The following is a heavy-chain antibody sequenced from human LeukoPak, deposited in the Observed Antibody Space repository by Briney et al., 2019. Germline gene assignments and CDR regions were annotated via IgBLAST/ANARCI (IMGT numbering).Heavy chain of an antibody. Sequence: ASVKVSCKASGGTFSSYAISWVRQAPGQGLEWMGGINPIFGTANYAQKFQGRVTITADESTSTAYMELSSLRSEDTAVYYCASMVRGVTGFDYWGQGTLVTVSS. J-gene: IGHJ4*02. CDR2: INPIFGTA. D-gene: IGHD3-10*01. CDR3: ASMVRGVTGFDY. CDR1: GGTFSSYA. V-gene: IGHV1-69*13.